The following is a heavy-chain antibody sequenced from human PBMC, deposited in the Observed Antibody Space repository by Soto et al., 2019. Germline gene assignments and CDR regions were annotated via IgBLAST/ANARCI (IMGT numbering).Heavy chain of an antibody. CDR1: VFTFSSYA. V-gene: IGHV3-23*01. D-gene: IGHD3-10*01. CDR2: ISGGSGST. CDR3: ASAPAYFGSELES. J-gene: IGHJ4*02. Sequence: GGSLRLSCASSVFTFSSYAMSCVRHSPGKWLEWVSAISGGSGSTNYADSVKGRFTISRDNSKNTLYLQMNSLRAGDTAVYYCASAPAYFGSELESWGQGTLVTVSS.